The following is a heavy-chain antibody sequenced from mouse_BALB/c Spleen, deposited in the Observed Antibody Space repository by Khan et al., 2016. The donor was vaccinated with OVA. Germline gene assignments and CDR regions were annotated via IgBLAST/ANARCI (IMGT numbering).Heavy chain of an antibody. V-gene: IGHV1S137*01. CDR3: ARGGRFAY. J-gene: IGHJ3*01. CDR2: ISTYYGHV. Sequence: VQLQESGAELVRPGVSVKLSCKGSGYTFTDYAMHWMKQSHAKSLEWIGVISTYYGHVTYNQKFKGKATMTVDKSSTTAYMELARLTSEDSAIYYCARGGRFAYWGQGTLVTVSA. CDR1: GYTFTDYA. D-gene: IGHD3-3*01.